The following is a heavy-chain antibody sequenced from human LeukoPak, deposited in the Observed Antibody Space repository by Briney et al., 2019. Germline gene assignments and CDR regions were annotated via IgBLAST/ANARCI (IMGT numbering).Heavy chain of an antibody. J-gene: IGHJ3*02. CDR2: IYYSGST. Sequence: KPSETLSLTCTVSGGSISSYYWSWIRQPPGKGLEWIGYIYYSGSTNYNSSLKSRVTISVDTSKNQFSLKLSSVTAADTAVYYCARHGYDSRAQEYDAFDIWGQGTMVTVSS. CDR3: ARHGYDSRAQEYDAFDI. V-gene: IGHV4-59*08. D-gene: IGHD3-22*01. CDR1: GGSISSYY.